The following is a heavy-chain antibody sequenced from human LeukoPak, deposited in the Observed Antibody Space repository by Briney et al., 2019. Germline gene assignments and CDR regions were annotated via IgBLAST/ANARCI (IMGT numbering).Heavy chain of an antibody. CDR1: GYTFTGYY. CDR2: INPNSGGT. CDR3: ARGEGFIRFLEGYNWFDP. Sequence: ASVKVSCKASGYTFTGYYMHWVRQAPGQGLEWMGWINPNSGGTNYAQKFQGRVTTTRDTSISTAYMELSRLRPDDTAVYYCARGEGFIRFLEGYNWFDPWGQGTLVTVSS. D-gene: IGHD3-3*01. J-gene: IGHJ5*02. V-gene: IGHV1-2*02.